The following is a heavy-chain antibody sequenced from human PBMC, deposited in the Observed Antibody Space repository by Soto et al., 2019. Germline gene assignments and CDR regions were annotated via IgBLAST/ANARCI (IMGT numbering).Heavy chain of an antibody. V-gene: IGHV4-31*03. Sequence: QVQLQESGPGLVKPSQTLSLTCLVSGASVSGDGSYCSWIRHHPGKGLEVIGYIHNSGSTYSNPSLENRVAMSIDTSKNQFSLRLSSVTAADSAVYFCARDLGSEQWFFDNWGQGILVTVSS. CDR3: ARDLGSEQWFFDN. CDR1: GASVSGDGSY. J-gene: IGHJ4*02. CDR2: IHNSGST. D-gene: IGHD6-19*01.